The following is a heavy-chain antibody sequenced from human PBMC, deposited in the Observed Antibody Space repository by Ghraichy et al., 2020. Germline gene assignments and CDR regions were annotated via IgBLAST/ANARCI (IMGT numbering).Heavy chain of an antibody. CDR3: GRHGEEHLGRAPPSHYYGTDV. CDR1: GFTFSNYG. CDR2: IWHDGSNE. D-gene: IGHD3-10*01. J-gene: IGHJ6*02. Sequence: GGSLRLSCTASGFTFSNYGMYWVRQAPGKGLEWVAGIWHDGSNEEYAESAKCRFSISRDNSRNTMDLEMNSLRVEDTALYYCGRHGEEHLGRAPPSHYYGTDVWGQGTTVTVSS. V-gene: IGHV3-33*01.